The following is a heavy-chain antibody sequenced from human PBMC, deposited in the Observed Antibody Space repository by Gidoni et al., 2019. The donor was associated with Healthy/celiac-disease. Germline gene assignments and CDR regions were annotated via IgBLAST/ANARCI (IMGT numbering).Heavy chain of an antibody. Sequence: EVQLVESGGALVQPGGSLRLSCAASGFTFSSYEMNWVRQAPGKGLEWVSYISSSGSTIYYADSVKGRFTISRDNAKNSLYLQMNSLRAEDTAVYYCARQTYCGGDCYDYWGQGTLVTVSS. V-gene: IGHV3-48*03. CDR3: ARQTYCGGDCYDY. J-gene: IGHJ4*02. CDR2: ISSSGSTI. D-gene: IGHD2-21*01. CDR1: GFTFSSYE.